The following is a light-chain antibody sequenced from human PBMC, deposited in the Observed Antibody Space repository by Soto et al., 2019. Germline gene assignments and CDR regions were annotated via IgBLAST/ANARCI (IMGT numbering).Light chain of an antibody. V-gene: IGKV3-15*01. J-gene: IGKJ4*01. CDR2: AAS. CDR1: ATISSE. Sequence: EIVMTQSPATLSVSPGERATLSCRASATISSELACYQHKPGQAPRLLIYAASIGATGIPARFSGSGSETEFTLTINSLQSEDFAIYYCQQYYRWPLTFGGGTKVEI. CDR3: QQYYRWPLT.